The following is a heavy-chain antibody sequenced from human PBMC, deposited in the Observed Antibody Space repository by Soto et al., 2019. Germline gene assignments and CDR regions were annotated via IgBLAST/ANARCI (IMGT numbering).Heavy chain of an antibody. CDR3: ARVVGALGHWFDP. D-gene: IGHD1-26*01. J-gene: IGHJ5*02. Sequence: QVQLVQSGAEVKKPGASVKVSCKASGYTFTSYGLSWVRQAPGQGLEWMGRISAYNYNTNYAQKLQGRVTMTTDTSTSTGYMEVRSLRSGDTAVYYCARVVGALGHWFDPWGQGTLVTVSS. CDR1: GYTFTSYG. V-gene: IGHV1-18*01. CDR2: ISAYNYNT.